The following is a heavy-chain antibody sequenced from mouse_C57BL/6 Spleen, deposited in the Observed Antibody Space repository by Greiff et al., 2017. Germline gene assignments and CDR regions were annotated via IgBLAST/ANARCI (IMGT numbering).Heavy chain of an antibody. CDR2: ISYDGSN. CDR1: GYSITSGYY. D-gene: IGHD1-1*01. Sequence: ESGPGLVKPSPSLSFTCSVTGYSITSGYYWNWIRQLPGNILELMGYISYDGSNNYNPSLKNQTSITRDTAKNQFFLKLNSVTTEDTATYYGESGGSSPLYWYFDVWGTGTTVTVSS. CDR3: ESGGSSPLYWYFDV. J-gene: IGHJ1*03. V-gene: IGHV3-6*01.